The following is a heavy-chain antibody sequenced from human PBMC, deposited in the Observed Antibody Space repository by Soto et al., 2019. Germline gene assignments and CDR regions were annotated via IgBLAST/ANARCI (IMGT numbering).Heavy chain of an antibody. CDR2: ISSSSSTI. J-gene: IGHJ4*02. CDR1: GFTFSSYS. Sequence: EVQLVESGGGLVQPGGSLRLSCAASGFTFSSYSMNWVRQAPGKGLEWVSYISSSSSTIYYADSVKGRFTISRDNAKNSLYLQMNSLRDEDTAVYYCARDDYYDTSGSLALFDYWGQGTLVTVSS. V-gene: IGHV3-48*02. CDR3: ARDDYYDTSGSLALFDY. D-gene: IGHD3-22*01.